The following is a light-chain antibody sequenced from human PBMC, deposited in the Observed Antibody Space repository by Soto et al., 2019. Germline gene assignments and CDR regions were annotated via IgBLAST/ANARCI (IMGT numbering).Light chain of an antibody. J-gene: IGLJ1*01. CDR2: DVS. CDR3: SSDASSITYV. Sequence: QSVLTQPASVSGSPGQSITISCTGTSSDVGGYNYDSWSQQHTGKAPKLMIYDVSNRPSGVSNRFSCSKSGNTASLTISGLQAEDEDDYYCSSDASSITYVFRTGTKLTVL. V-gene: IGLV2-14*01. CDR1: SSDVGGYNY.